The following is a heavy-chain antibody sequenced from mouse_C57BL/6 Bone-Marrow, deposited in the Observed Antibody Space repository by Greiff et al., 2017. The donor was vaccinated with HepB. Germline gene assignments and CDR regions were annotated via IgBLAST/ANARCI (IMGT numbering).Heavy chain of an antibody. J-gene: IGHJ4*01. CDR3: ARRLRCDYYAMDY. Sequence: VQLQQSGAELVRPGASVKLSCKASGYTFTDYYINWVKQRPGQGLEWIARIYPGSGNTYYNEKFKGKATLTAEKSSSTAYMQLSSLTSEDSAVYFCARRLRCDYYAMDYWGQGTSVTVSS. D-gene: IGHD1-1*01. CDR1: GYTFTDYY. CDR2: IYPGSGNT. V-gene: IGHV1-76*01.